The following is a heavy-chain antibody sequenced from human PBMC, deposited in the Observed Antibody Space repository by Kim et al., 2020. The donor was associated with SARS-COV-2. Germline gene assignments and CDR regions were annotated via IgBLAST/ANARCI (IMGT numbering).Heavy chain of an antibody. D-gene: IGHD2-8*01. CDR2: ISYDGSNK. CDR3: ARGYCTNGVCYIEGGYFDY. J-gene: IGHJ4*02. CDR1: GFTFSSYA. V-gene: IGHV3-30*04. Sequence: GGSLRLSCAASGFTFSSYAMHWVRQAPGKGLEWVAVISYDGSNKYYADSVKGRFTISRDNSKNTLYLQMNSLRAEDTAVYYCARGYCTNGVCYIEGGYFDYWGQGTLVTVSS.